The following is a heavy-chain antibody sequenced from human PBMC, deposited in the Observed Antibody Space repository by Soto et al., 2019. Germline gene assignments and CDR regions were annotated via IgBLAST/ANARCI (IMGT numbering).Heavy chain of an antibody. Sequence: XSVKVSCKASGYSFTSYYINWVRQAPGQGLEWMGWIXTYNGXKPYEENLQGXXTLTTETSXRTANMEMRNLRYDDTDVYFCARGGQWEFLSGYWGQGTLVTVYS. CDR1: GYSFTSYY. J-gene: IGHJ4*02. V-gene: IGHV1-18*01. D-gene: IGHD3-3*01. CDR2: IXTYNGXK. CDR3: ARGGQWEFLSGY.